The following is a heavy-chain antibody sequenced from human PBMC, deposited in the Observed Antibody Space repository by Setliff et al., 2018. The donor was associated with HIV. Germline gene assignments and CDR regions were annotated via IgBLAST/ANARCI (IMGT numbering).Heavy chain of an antibody. CDR2: INAGTRNT. CDR3: ARSLREYSYGSPDY. D-gene: IGHD5-18*01. J-gene: IGHJ4*02. V-gene: IGHV1-3*01. Sequence: ASVKVSCKASGYRFTGFAIHWVRQAPGQRFEWMGWINAGTRNTKYSQKFQDRVTISRDIHANTAYMELSSLRSEDTAIYYCARSLREYSYGSPDYWGPGTLVTVSS. CDR1: GYRFTGFA.